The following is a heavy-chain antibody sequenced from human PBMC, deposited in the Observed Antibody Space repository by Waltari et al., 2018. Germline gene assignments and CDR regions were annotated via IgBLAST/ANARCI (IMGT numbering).Heavy chain of an antibody. D-gene: IGHD3-3*01. CDR3: ATARRLRFLEWLFDY. Sequence: EVQLVQYGAEVKKPGATVKISCKASGYTFTAYYMHWVQQAPGKGIEWMGRVDPEDGDTIYAEKFQGRVTITADTSTDTAYMELSSLRSYDTAVYYCATARRLRFLEWLFDYWGQGTLVTVSS. V-gene: IGHV1-69-2*01. CDR2: VDPEDGDT. J-gene: IGHJ4*02. CDR1: GYTFTAYY.